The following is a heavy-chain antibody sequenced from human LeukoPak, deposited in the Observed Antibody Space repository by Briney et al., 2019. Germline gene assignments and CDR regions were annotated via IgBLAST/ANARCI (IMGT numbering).Heavy chain of an antibody. D-gene: IGHD1-7*01. CDR1: GYTFTSYG. CDR3: ANSVRVTGTTYYFDY. V-gene: IGHV1-46*01. J-gene: IGHJ4*02. Sequence: ASVKVSCKASGYTFTSYGISWVRQAPGQGLEWMGIINPSGGSTSYAQKFQGRVTMTRDTSTSTVYMELSSLRAEDTAVYYCANSVRVTGTTYYFDYWGQGTLVTVSS. CDR2: INPSGGST.